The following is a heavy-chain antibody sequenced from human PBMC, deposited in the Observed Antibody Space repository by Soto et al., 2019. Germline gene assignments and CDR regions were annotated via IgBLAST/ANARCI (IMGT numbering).Heavy chain of an antibody. V-gene: IGHV3-23*01. Sequence: GGSLRLSCAASGFTFSSYAMSWVRQAPGKGLEWVSAISGSGGSTYYADSVKGRFTISRDNSKNTLYPQMNSLRAEDTAVYYCANYGDYVRTNRIYGMDVWGQGTTVTVSS. CDR3: ANYGDYVRTNRIYGMDV. D-gene: IGHD4-17*01. J-gene: IGHJ6*02. CDR1: GFTFSSYA. CDR2: ISGSGGST.